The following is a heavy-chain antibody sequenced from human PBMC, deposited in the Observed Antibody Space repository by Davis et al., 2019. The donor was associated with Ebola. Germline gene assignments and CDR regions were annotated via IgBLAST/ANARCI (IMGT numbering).Heavy chain of an antibody. CDR1: GFTFSGSA. CDR2: IRSKANSYAT. Sequence: GESLKISCAASGFTFSGSAMHWVRQASGKGLEWVGRIRSKANSYATAYAASVKGRFTISRDDSKNTAYLQMNSLKTEDTAVYYCTRGDGYNSSYWGQGTLVTVSS. CDR3: TRGDGYNSSY. V-gene: IGHV3-73*01. J-gene: IGHJ4*02. D-gene: IGHD5-24*01.